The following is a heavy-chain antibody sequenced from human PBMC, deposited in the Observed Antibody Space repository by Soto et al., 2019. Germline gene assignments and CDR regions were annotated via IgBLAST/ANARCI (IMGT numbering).Heavy chain of an antibody. CDR3: ATEPYRYSSSGVDV. J-gene: IGHJ6*02. Sequence: EVQLMESGGDLVKPGGSLRLSCVASGFSFSSGWMNWVRQAPGKGLEWVGRIKSEADGATTDYSPPVKGRFSISRDDSKNTLYLYMNSLKSEDTAVYYCATEPYRYSSSGVDVWGQGDTVIVSS. D-gene: IGHD2-15*01. CDR2: IKSEADGATT. CDR1: GFSFSSGW. V-gene: IGHV3-15*07.